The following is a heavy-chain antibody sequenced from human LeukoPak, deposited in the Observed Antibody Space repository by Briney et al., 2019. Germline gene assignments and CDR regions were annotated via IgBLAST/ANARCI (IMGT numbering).Heavy chain of an antibody. CDR3: AREGLTGGTGEPLFDY. V-gene: IGHV4-31*03. CDR1: GGSISSGGYY. D-gene: IGHD7-27*01. Sequence: PSQTLSLTCTVSGGSISSGGYYWSWIRQHPGKGLEWIGYIYYSGSTYYNPSLKSRVTISVDTSKNQFSLKLSSVTAADTAVYYCAREGLTGGTGEPLFDYWGQGTLVTVSS. J-gene: IGHJ4*02. CDR2: IYYSGST.